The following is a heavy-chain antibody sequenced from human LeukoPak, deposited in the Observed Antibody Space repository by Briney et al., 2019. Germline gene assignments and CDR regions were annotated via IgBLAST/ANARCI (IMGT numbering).Heavy chain of an antibody. CDR1: GYTSTSYG. Sequence: GASVKVSCKASGYTSTSYGISWVRQAPGQGLEWMGWISAYNGNTNYAQKLQGRVTMTTDTSTSTAYMELRSLRSDDTAVYYCARGRRITIFGVVIDFDYWGQGTLVTVSS. D-gene: IGHD3-3*01. CDR3: ARGRRITIFGVVIDFDY. V-gene: IGHV1-18*01. J-gene: IGHJ4*02. CDR2: ISAYNGNT.